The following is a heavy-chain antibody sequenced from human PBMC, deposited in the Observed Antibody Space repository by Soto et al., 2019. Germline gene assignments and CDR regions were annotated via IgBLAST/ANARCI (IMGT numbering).Heavy chain of an antibody. Sequence: QGQLVQSGAEVNKPGSSVKVSCKASGGTFSIYTISWVRQAPGQGLEWMGGSANSAQKFQGRLTVTADESTSTVYLELSSLTSEDTAVYYCAREGPPDIAWFDPWGQGTLVSVSS. J-gene: IGHJ5*02. CDR2: SA. V-gene: IGHV1-69*01. CDR3: AREGPPDIAWFDP. D-gene: IGHD2-15*01. CDR1: GGTFSIYT.